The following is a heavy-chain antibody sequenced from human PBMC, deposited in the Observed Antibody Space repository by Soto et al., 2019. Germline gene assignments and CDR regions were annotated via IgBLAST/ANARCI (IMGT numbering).Heavy chain of an antibody. D-gene: IGHD5-12*01. Sequence: ASVKVSCKASGYTFTSYGISWVRQAPGQGLEWMGWISAYNGNTNYAQKLQGRVTMTTDTSTSTAYMELRSLRSGDTAVYYCARVGGGYDWGYYFDYWGQGTLVTVS. CDR2: ISAYNGNT. J-gene: IGHJ4*02. CDR3: ARVGGGYDWGYYFDY. V-gene: IGHV1-18*04. CDR1: GYTFTSYG.